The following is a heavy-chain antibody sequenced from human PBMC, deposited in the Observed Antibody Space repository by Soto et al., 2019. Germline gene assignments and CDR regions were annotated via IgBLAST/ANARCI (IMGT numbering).Heavy chain of an antibody. D-gene: IGHD1-26*01. V-gene: IGHV3-30-3*01. J-gene: IGHJ4*02. CDR1: GFTFSNIA. CDR3: ATDRALGATLGAIDF. CDR2: ISYDGTYR. Sequence: QAQLVESGGGVVQPGRSLRLSCAASGFTFSNIAMHWVRQAPGKGLEWVAAISYDGTYRPYADFARGRFTISRDNSQKTRYLQMNSLRPEDTALYYWATDRALGATLGAIDFWGQGTLVTVSS.